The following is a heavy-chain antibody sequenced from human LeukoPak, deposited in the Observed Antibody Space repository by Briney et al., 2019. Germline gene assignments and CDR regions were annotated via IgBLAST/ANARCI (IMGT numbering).Heavy chain of an antibody. J-gene: IGHJ4*02. CDR3: ARDGGYYYDSSGYSY. V-gene: IGHV3-7*01. CDR2: IKQGGSEK. D-gene: IGHD3-22*01. Sequence: GGSLRLSCAASGFTFSSYWMSWVRQAPGKGLEWVANIKQGGSEKYYVDSVKGRFTTSRENAKNSLYLQMNSLRAEDTAVYYCARDGGYYYDSSGYSYWGQGTLDTVSS. CDR1: GFTFSSYW.